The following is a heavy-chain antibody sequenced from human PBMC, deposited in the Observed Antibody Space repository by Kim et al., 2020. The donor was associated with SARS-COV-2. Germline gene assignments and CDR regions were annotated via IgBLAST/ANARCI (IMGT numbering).Heavy chain of an antibody. CDR1: GYTFTGYY. CDR2: INPNSGGT. Sequence: ASVKVSCKASGYTFTGYYMHWVRQAPGQGLEWMGWINPNSGGTNYAQKFQGRVTMTRDTSISTAYMELSRLRSDDTAVYYCARGAGYCSGGSCYYFFDYWGQGTLVTVSS. CDR3: ARGAGYCSGGSCYYFFDY. D-gene: IGHD2-15*01. V-gene: IGHV1-2*02. J-gene: IGHJ4*02.